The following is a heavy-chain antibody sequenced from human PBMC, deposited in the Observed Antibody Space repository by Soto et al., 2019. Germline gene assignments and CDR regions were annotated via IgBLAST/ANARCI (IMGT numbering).Heavy chain of an antibody. D-gene: IGHD3-3*01. Sequence: SSQTLCLPCTVSNASDYSNYWSWIRQSPGKGLEWIGYIFSGGRTNYNPSLKSRVTISIDSSKDQFSLRLTSVTAADTAVYYCARLLQNWFDPWGQGILVTVSS. CDR3: ARLLQNWFDP. V-gene: IGHV4-59*02. J-gene: IGHJ5*02. CDR1: NASDYSNY. CDR2: IFSGGRT.